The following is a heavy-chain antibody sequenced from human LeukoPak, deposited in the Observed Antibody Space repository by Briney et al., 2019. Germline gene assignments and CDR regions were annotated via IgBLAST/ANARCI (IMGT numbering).Heavy chain of an antibody. CDR3: VSFYETY. J-gene: IGHJ4*02. CDR1: GNYW. CDR2: INSDGSWT. D-gene: IGHD2/OR15-2a*01. V-gene: IGHV3-74*01. Sequence: GGSLRLSCAASGNYWMHWVRQAPGKGLVWVSHINSDGSWTSYADSVKGRFTISKDNAKNTVYLQMNGLRAEDTAVYYCVSFYETYWGRGTLVTVSS.